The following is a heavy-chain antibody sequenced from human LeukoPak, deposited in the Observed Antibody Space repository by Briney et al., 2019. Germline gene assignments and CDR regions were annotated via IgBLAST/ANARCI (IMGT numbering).Heavy chain of an antibody. V-gene: IGHV3-74*03. Sequence: GGSLRLSCAVSVFTLGNYWMHWLRQAPGKGLVWVSRGDGDGSHSTYADSVKGRFTISRDNAKNTLYLQMNRLTGEDTAVYYCACSDHCDTWGQGTLVTVSS. CDR3: ACSDHCDT. D-gene: IGHD6-19*01. CDR1: VFTLGNYW. CDR2: GDGDGSHS. J-gene: IGHJ5*02.